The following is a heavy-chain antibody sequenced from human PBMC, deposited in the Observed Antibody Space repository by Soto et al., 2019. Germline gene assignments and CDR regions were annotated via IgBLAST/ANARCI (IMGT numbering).Heavy chain of an antibody. V-gene: IGHV3-21*01. CDR3: ARTIAAAGFYYFDY. CDR1: GFTFSSYS. Sequence: EVQLVESGGGLVKPGGSLRLSCAASGFTFSSYSMNWVRQAPGKGLEWVSSISSSSSYIYFADSVKGRFTISRDNAKNSLYLQMNSLRAEDTAVYYCARTIAAAGFYYFDYWGQGTLVTVSS. J-gene: IGHJ4*02. D-gene: IGHD6-13*01. CDR2: ISSSSSYI.